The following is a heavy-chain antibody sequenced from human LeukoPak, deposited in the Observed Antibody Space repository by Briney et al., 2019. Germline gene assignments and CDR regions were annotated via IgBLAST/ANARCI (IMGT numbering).Heavy chain of an antibody. CDR2: INPSGGST. D-gene: IGHD3-3*01. CDR1: GYTFTSYG. Sequence: ASVKVSCKASGYTFTSYGISWVRQAPGQGLEWMGIINPSGGSTSYAQKFQGRVTMTRDTSTSTVYMELSSLRSEDTAVYYCARDQRFYDFWSGYYGGDFDYWGQGTLVTVSS. CDR3: ARDQRFYDFWSGYYGGDFDY. J-gene: IGHJ4*02. V-gene: IGHV1-46*01.